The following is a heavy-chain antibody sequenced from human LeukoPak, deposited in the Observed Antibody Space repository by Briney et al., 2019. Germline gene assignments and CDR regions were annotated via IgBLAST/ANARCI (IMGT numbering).Heavy chain of an antibody. Sequence: SETLSLTCTVSGGSISSDNYYWGWIRQHPGRGLEWIGSIYYSGSTYYNPSLKSRVAISVVTSKNQVSLKLSSVTAADTAVYYCARHMVPYGGKPSDAFDIWGQGTMVTVSS. CDR3: ARHMVPYGGKPSDAFDI. V-gene: IGHV4-39*01. D-gene: IGHD4-23*01. J-gene: IGHJ3*02. CDR2: IYYSGST. CDR1: GGSISSDNYY.